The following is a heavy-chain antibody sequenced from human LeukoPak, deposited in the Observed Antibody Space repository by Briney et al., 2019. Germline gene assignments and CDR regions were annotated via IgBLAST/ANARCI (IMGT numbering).Heavy chain of an antibody. Sequence: PGGSLRLSCAASGFTFSSYAMSWVRQAPGKGLEWVSAISGSGGSTYYADSVKGRLTISRDNSKNTLYLQMNSLRAEDTAVYYCAKDRLLIVGPQLGYYMDVWGKGTTVTVSS. CDR2: ISGSGGST. CDR1: GFTFSSYA. J-gene: IGHJ6*03. CDR3: AKDRLLIVGPQLGYYMDV. D-gene: IGHD3-22*01. V-gene: IGHV3-23*01.